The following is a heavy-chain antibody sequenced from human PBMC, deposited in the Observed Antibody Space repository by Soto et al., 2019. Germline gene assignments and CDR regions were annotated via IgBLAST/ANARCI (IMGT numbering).Heavy chain of an antibody. J-gene: IGHJ6*03. V-gene: IGHV1-8*01. D-gene: IGHD2-21*01. Sequence: QVQLVQSGAEVKKPGASVRVSCKASGYTFTSYDINWVRQATGQGLEWMGWMNPNSGDTGYAQKCQGRVTMPPATSRSTAYMELSRLRCDDMAVYFCASGTDYHVGGAHYQFYCMGACGKGTTVTVSS. CDR2: MNPNSGDT. CDR1: GYTFTSYD. CDR3: ASGTDYHVGGAHYQFYCMGA.